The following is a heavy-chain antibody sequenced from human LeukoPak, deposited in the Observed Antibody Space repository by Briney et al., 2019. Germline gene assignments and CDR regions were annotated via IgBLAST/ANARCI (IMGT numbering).Heavy chain of an antibody. Sequence: GGSLRLSCAASGFTFSSYAMSWVRQAPGKGLEWVSYISSSGSTIYYADSVKGRFTISRDNAKNSLYLQMNSLRAEDTAVYYCARDRNCSGGSCYSGAFDIWGQGTMVTVSS. CDR1: GFTFSSYA. V-gene: IGHV3-48*04. D-gene: IGHD2-15*01. J-gene: IGHJ3*02. CDR2: ISSSGSTI. CDR3: ARDRNCSGGSCYSGAFDI.